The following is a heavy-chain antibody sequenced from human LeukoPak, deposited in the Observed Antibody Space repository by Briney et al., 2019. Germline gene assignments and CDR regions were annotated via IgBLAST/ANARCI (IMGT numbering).Heavy chain of an antibody. CDR2: ISAYNGNT. J-gene: IGHJ5*02. CDR3: AREAVAGTVYWFDP. D-gene: IGHD6-19*01. CDR1: GYTFTSYG. Sequence: ASVKVSCKASGYTFTSYGISWVRQAPGQGLEWMGWISAYNGNTNYAQKLQGRVTVTTDTSTSTAYMELRSLRSDDTVVYYCAREAVAGTVYWFDPWGQGTLVTVSS. V-gene: IGHV1-18*01.